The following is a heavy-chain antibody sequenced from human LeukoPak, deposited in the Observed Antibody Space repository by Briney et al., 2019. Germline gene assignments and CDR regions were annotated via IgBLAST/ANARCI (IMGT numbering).Heavy chain of an antibody. CDR3: ARHRDAGNPAFDS. Sequence: GGSLRLSCTASGFGFSDYYMSGIRQAPGKGVEWGSFISSSGNTIYYTASVKGRFTISRDNAKNSLYLQMNSLRAEDTAAYYCARHRDAGNPAFDSWGQGMLVTVSS. V-gene: IGHV3-11*01. CDR2: ISSSGNTI. D-gene: IGHD4-23*01. CDR1: GFGFSDYY. J-gene: IGHJ5*01.